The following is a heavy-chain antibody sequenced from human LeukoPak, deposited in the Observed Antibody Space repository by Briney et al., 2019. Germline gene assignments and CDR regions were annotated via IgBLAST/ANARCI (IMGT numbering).Heavy chain of an antibody. Sequence: PSETLSLPCTVSGDFINTYYWSWVRQPPGKGLEWLGYIHYSGSTNYNPSLRSRVTISVDTSKNQFSLKLSSATAADTAVYFCARRAINSVMFDYWGQGTLVTVSS. CDR3: ARRAINSVMFDY. V-gene: IGHV4-59*08. J-gene: IGHJ4*02. CDR1: GDFINTYY. D-gene: IGHD3-16*01. CDR2: IHYSGST.